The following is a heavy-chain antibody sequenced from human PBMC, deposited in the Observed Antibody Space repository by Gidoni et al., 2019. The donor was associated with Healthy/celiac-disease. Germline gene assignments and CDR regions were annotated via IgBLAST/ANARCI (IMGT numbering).Heavy chain of an antibody. D-gene: IGHD6-19*01. CDR1: GFSLSTSGVG. CDR3: AHSPIAVAGDYYYYYGMDV. V-gene: IGHV2-5*01. Sequence: QITLKESGPTLVKPTQTLTLTCTFSGFSLSTSGVGVGWIRQPPGKALEWLALIYWNDDKRYSPSLKSRLTITKDTSKNQVVLTMTNMDPVDTATYYCAHSPIAVAGDYYYYYGMDVWGQGTTVTVSS. CDR2: IYWNDDK. J-gene: IGHJ6*02.